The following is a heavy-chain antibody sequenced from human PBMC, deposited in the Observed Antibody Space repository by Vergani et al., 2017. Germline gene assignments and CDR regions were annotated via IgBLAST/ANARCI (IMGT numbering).Heavy chain of an antibody. J-gene: IGHJ4*02. D-gene: IGHD1-26*01. V-gene: IGHV3-7*01. CDR2: IKQDGSEK. CDR1: LFPFSTSS. CDR3: ARDGPAWGGSYTYYFDY. Sequence: EVQLVESGGGLVQPGGSLTLSSPPSLFPFSTSSISWVRHAPANGLGLVANIKQDGSEKYYVDSVKGRFTISRDNDKNSLYLQMNSLRAEDTAVYYCARDGPAWGGSYTYYFDYWGQGTLVTGSS.